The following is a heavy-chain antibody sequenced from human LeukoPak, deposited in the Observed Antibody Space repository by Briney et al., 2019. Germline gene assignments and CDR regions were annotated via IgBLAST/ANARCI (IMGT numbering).Heavy chain of an antibody. Sequence: GGSLRLSCAASGFTFSSYSMNWVRQAPGKGLEWVSSISSSSSYIYYADSVKGRFTISRDNAKNSLYLQMNSLRAEDTAVYYCARGGDCGNMNWFDPWGQGTLVTVSS. CDR1: GFTFSSYS. D-gene: IGHD2-21*02. J-gene: IGHJ5*02. CDR2: ISSSSSYI. V-gene: IGHV3-21*01. CDR3: ARGGDCGNMNWFDP.